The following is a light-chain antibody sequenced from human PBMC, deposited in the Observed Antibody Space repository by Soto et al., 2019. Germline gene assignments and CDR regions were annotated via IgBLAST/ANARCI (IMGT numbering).Light chain of an antibody. CDR3: CSDRTSNPRQSV. V-gene: IGLV2-14*01. CDR1: SSDVGGYNY. CDR2: DVS. J-gene: IGLJ1*01. Sequence: QSVLTQPASVSGSPGQSITISCTGTSSDVGGYNYVSWYQQQPGTAPQFIIYDVSNRPSGVSNRCSGAKSGNTASLTISGRLADDEEDYYCCSDRTSNPRQSVFGTGTKLTVL.